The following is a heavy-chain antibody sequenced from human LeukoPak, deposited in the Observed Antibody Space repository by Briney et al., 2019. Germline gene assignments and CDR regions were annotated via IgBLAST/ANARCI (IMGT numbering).Heavy chain of an antibody. D-gene: IGHD6-13*01. CDR1: GGSFSRYY. J-gene: IGHJ4*02. CDR3: ARGGASSRYFDF. CDR2: INHSGST. V-gene: IGHV4-34*01. Sequence: SETLSLTCAVYGGSFSRYYWSWIGQPPGKGLEWIGEINHSGSTNYNPSLKSRVTISIDTSKNHFSLKLTSVTSADTAVYYCARGGASSRYFDFWGQGSLVTVSS.